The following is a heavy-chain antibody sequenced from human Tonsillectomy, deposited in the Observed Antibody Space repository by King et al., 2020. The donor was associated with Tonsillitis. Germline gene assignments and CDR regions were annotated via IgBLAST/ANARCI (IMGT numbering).Heavy chain of an antibody. CDR2: INPSGGST. CDR3: ARDRVRGVIGYGMDV. Sequence: EQLVQSGAEVKKPGASVKVSCKASGYTFTSYYMHWVRQAPGQGLEWRGIINPSGGSTNYAQKFQGRVTMTRDTSTSTVYMELSSLRSEDTAVYYCARDRVRGVIGYGMDVWGQGTTVTVSS. D-gene: IGHD3-10*01. J-gene: IGHJ6*02. CDR1: GYTFTSYY. V-gene: IGHV1-46*01.